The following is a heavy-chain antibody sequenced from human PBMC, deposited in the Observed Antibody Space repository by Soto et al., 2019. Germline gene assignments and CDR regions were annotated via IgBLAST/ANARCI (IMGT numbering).Heavy chain of an antibody. D-gene: IGHD1-1*01. CDR3: ARHEEGGPIPGEFQH. V-gene: IGHV4-39*01. CDR2: VYYSGTT. CDR1: GGSINTRSYY. Sequence: QLQLQESGPGLVKTSETLSLTCTVSGGSINTRSYYWGWLRQPPGKGPEWIGSVYYSGTTHYTPSLKSRVTISIDTSKSQFSLQLTSVTAADTAVYYCARHEEGGPIPGEFQHWGQGTLVTVSS. J-gene: IGHJ1*01.